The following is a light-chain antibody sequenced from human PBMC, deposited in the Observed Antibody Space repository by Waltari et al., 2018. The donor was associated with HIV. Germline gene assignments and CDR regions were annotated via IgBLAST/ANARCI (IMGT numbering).Light chain of an antibody. CDR1: SSDVGDYNY. CDR2: EVS. J-gene: IGLJ2*01. V-gene: IGLV2-14*01. CDR3: SSYTSSSTLEGV. Sequence: QSALTQPASVSGSPGQAIPISCTGTSSDVGDYNYVSWYQQHPGKAPKLMIYEVSNRPSGVSNRFSGSKSGNTASLTISGLQAEDEADYYCSSYTSSSTLEGVFGGGTKLTVL.